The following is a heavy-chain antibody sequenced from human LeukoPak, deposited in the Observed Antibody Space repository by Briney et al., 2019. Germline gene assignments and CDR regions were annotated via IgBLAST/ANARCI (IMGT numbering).Heavy chain of an antibody. Sequence: PSETLSLTCTVSGGSISSGDYYWSWIRQPPGKGLEWIGYIYYSGSTYYNPSLKSRVTISVDTSKNQFSLKLSSVTAADTAVYYRARAVGSYGYPDWFDPWGQGTLVTVSS. CDR2: IYYSGST. CDR3: ARAVGSYGYPDWFDP. CDR1: GGSISSGDYY. V-gene: IGHV4-30-4*01. J-gene: IGHJ5*02. D-gene: IGHD5-18*01.